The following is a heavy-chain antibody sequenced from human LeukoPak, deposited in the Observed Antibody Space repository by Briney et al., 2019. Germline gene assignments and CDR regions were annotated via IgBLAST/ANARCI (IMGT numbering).Heavy chain of an antibody. Sequence: ASVKVSCKASGYTFTVYFMHWVRQAPGQGLEWIGWINPNSGATNYAQNFPVRVTITRDTSISTAYMELRSDDTAVYYCARGHYDTSGYYHLDYWGQGTLVTVSS. CDR1: GYTFTVYF. D-gene: IGHD3-22*01. CDR3: ARGHYDTSGYYHLDY. CDR2: INPNSGAT. J-gene: IGHJ4*02. V-gene: IGHV1-2*02.